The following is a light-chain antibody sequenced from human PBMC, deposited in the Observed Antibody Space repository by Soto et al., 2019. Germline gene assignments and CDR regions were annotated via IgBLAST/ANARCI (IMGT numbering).Light chain of an antibody. CDR2: WAS. CDR3: QQYYNNPLT. Sequence: DIVLTQSPDSLAVSLGERATINFKSNQSVVSNSKNRNYLAWYHQKPGQPPKLLIYWASTRESGVPDRFSGSGSGTDFTLTISSLQAEDVAVYYCQQYYNNPLTFGGGTKVDIK. CDR1: QSVVSNSKNRNY. J-gene: IGKJ4*01. V-gene: IGKV4-1*01.